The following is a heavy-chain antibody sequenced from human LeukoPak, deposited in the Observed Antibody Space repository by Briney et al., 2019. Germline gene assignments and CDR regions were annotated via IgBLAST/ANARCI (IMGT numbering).Heavy chain of an antibody. J-gene: IGHJ3*02. CDR1: GFTFSYYW. Sequence: PGGSLRLSCAASGFTFSYYWMTWVRQAPGKGLEWVANIKQDGSEIYYVDSVKGRFTISRDNAKNSLYLEMNSLRAEDTAVYYCARKTGGSLDIWGQGTMVTVSS. D-gene: IGHD7-27*01. CDR2: IKQDGSEI. V-gene: IGHV3-7*01. CDR3: ARKTGGSLDI.